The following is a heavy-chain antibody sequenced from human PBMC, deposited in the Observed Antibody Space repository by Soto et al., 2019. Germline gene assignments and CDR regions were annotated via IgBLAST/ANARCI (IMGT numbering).Heavy chain of an antibody. Sequence: SETLSLTCTVSGGSIGTYYWSWIRQPPGKGLELIGYIDYSGSTNYSPSLKSRVTISLDTSKSQFSLRLNSVTAADTAVYYCARVRRSSSRPDAFDVWSQGTMVTVSS. V-gene: IGHV4-59*01. CDR2: IDYSGST. D-gene: IGHD6-13*01. CDR1: GGSIGTYY. J-gene: IGHJ3*01. CDR3: ARVRRSSSRPDAFDV.